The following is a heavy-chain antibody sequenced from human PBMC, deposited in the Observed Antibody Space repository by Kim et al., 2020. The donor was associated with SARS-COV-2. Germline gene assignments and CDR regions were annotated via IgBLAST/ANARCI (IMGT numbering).Heavy chain of an antibody. CDR3: ASPSMTTVRIGNYGMDV. Sequence: SVKVSCKASGGTFSSYAISWVRQAPGQGLEWMGGIIPIFGTANYAQKFQGRVTITVDESTSTAYMELSSLRPEDMAVYYCASPSMTTVRIGNYGMDVWGQGTTVTVSS. J-gene: IGHJ6*02. CDR2: IIPIFGTA. V-gene: IGHV1-69*13. D-gene: IGHD4-17*01. CDR1: GGTFSSYA.